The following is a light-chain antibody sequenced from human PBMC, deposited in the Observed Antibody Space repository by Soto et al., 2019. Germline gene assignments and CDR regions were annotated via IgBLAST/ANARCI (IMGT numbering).Light chain of an antibody. CDR3: QQRSTSGWT. CDR1: QSVSSY. V-gene: IGKV3-11*01. CDR2: DAS. Sequence: EIVLTPSPATLSFSPGERATLSCRASQSVSSYLAWYQQKPGQAPRLLIYDASKRATGIPARFSGSGSGTDFTLTISSLEPEDFAVYYCQQRSTSGWTFGQGTKVDIK. J-gene: IGKJ1*01.